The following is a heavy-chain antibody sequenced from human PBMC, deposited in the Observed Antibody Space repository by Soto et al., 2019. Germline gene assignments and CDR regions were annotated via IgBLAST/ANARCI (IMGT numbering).Heavy chain of an antibody. CDR2: IWYDGSNK. V-gene: IGHV3-33*01. CDR3: ARDSPDSSGYYSGWYFDL. CDR1: GVTFSSYG. D-gene: IGHD3-22*01. J-gene: IGHJ2*01. Sequence: PXGSLRLSCSASGVTFSSYGMHWVRQAPGKGLEWVAVIWYDGSNKYYADSVKGRFTISRDNSKNTLYLQMNSLRAEDTAVYYCARDSPDSSGYYSGWYFDLSGRGTLVTVSS.